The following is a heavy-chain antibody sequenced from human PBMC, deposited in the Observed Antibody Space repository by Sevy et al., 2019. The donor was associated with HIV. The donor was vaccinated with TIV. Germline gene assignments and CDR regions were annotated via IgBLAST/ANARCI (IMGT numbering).Heavy chain of an antibody. V-gene: IGHV3-23*01. CDR1: GFAFYDYS. Sequence: GGSLRLSCAASGFAFYDYSMSWIRQAPGKGLEGVATFSFGCGKINYADSVKGRFTISRDNSKNSFYLQMDNLRVEDTALYYCAREGCTRPHDYWGQGTRVTVSS. D-gene: IGHD2-8*01. J-gene: IGHJ4*02. CDR3: AREGCTRPHDY. CDR2: FSFGCGKI.